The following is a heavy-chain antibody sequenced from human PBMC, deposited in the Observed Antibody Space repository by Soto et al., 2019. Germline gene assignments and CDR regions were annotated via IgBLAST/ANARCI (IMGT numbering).Heavy chain of an antibody. J-gene: IGHJ4*02. Sequence: EVQLVESGGGLVQPGGSLRLSCAASGFTFSDHYMDWVRQAPGKGLEWVGRTRDKTHSYTTEYAASVKGRFTISRDDSKSSLYLQVNSLKTEDTAVYYCARLTVGTYYFDYWGQGTLVTVSS. CDR3: ARLTVGTYYFDY. CDR2: TRDKTHSYTT. V-gene: IGHV3-72*01. D-gene: IGHD3-16*01. CDR1: GFTFSDHY.